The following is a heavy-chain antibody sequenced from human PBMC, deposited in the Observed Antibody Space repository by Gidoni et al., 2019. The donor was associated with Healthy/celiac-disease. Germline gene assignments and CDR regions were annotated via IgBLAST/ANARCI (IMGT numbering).Heavy chain of an antibody. CDR2: ISWNSGSI. D-gene: IGHD4-17*01. CDR3: AKARGDYPSGPFDY. Sequence: EVQLVESGGGLVQPGRSLRLSCAASGFTFDDYAMHWVRPAPGKGLEWVSGISWNSGSIGYADSVKGRFTISRDNAKNSLYLQMNSLRAEDTALYYCAKARGDYPSGPFDYWGQGTLVTVSS. J-gene: IGHJ4*02. V-gene: IGHV3-9*01. CDR1: GFTFDDYA.